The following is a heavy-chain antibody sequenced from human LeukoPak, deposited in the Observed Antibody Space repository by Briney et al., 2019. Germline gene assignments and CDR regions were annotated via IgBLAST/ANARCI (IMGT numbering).Heavy chain of an antibody. Sequence: PSETLSLTCTVSNGSISSYYWGWIRQPPGKGLEWIGYMYHTGTTTKYNPSLQSRVSLSADTSKNQVSLRLNSVTAADTAVYYCARFLPSWQWSGFYFDHWGQGTLVSVSS. CDR2: MYHTGTTT. CDR1: NGSISSYY. CDR3: ARFLPSWQWSGFYFDH. D-gene: IGHD6-19*01. V-gene: IGHV4-59*01. J-gene: IGHJ4*02.